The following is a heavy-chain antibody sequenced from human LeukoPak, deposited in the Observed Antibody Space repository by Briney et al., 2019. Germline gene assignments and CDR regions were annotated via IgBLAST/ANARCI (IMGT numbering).Heavy chain of an antibody. CDR2: IYYSGTT. V-gene: IGHV4-59*01. CDR1: GGSMSSYH. Sequence: SETLSLTCTVSGGSMSSYHWSWVRQPPGKVLEWIGYIYYSGTTNYKPSLKSRVTISVDTSKNQFSLKLSSVTTADTAVYYCARDGGGSYAGYFDSWGQGTLVTVSS. D-gene: IGHD1-26*01. J-gene: IGHJ4*02. CDR3: ARDGGGSYAGYFDS.